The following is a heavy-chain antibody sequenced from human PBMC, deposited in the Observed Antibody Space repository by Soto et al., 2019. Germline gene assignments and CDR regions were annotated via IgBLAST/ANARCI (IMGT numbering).Heavy chain of an antibody. CDR3: ARASRDSNFDY. J-gene: IGHJ4*02. Sequence: SETLSLTFTVSGGSISSYYWSWIRQPPGKGLEWIGYIYYSGSTTYNPSLKSRVTISVDTSKNQFSLKLSSVTAADTAVYYCARASRDSNFDYWGQGTLATVPQ. CDR1: GGSISSYY. V-gene: IGHV4-59*01. CDR2: IYYSGST.